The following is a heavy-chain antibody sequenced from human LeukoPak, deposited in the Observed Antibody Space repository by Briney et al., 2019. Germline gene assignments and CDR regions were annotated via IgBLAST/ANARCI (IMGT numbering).Heavy chain of an antibody. J-gene: IGHJ3*02. D-gene: IGHD3-3*02. Sequence: RSETLSLTCTLSGGSLSSFYSSWIRQPPEKGLEWIGEINHSGRTNYNTSLKSRVPIPVDTSKNQFSLKLRSVTAADTAVYFCARIPLVLGYDFDAFDIWGQGTMVSVS. CDR3: ARIPLVLGYDFDAFDI. V-gene: IGHV4-34*01. CDR1: GGSLSSFY. CDR2: INHSGRT.